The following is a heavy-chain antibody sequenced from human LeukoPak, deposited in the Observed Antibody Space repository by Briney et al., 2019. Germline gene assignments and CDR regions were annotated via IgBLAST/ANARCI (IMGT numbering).Heavy chain of an antibody. Sequence: SGTLSLTCTVSGGSISSGGYYWSWIRQHPGKGLEWIGYIYYSGSTYYNPSLKSRVTISVDTSKNQFSLKLSSVTAADTAVYYCARDQATYDILTGYFSGNRFDYWGQGTLVTVSS. D-gene: IGHD3-9*01. CDR2: IYYSGST. CDR3: ARDQATYDILTGYFSGNRFDY. J-gene: IGHJ4*02. CDR1: GGSISSGGYY. V-gene: IGHV4-31*03.